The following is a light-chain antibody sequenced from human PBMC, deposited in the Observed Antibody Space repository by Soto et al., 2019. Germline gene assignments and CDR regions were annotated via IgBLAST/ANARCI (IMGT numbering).Light chain of an antibody. Sequence: ENVFTPSPGTLSLSPGERATLSCRASQSVSSSYLAWYQQKPGQAPRLLIYGASSRATGIPDRFSGSGSGTDFTLTISRLEPEDFAVYYCQQYGSSPETFGQGTKVDI. V-gene: IGKV3-20*01. CDR3: QQYGSSPET. CDR1: QSVSSSY. J-gene: IGKJ1*01. CDR2: GAS.